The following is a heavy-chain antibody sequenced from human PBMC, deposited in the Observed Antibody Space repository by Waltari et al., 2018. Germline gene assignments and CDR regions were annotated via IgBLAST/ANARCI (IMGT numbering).Heavy chain of an antibody. CDR2: IHPNSGAT. V-gene: IGHV1-2*02. J-gene: IGHJ4*02. CDR3: VRAWFNSGFDY. Sequence: QVQLVQSGAEVKRPGASVKVSCKASGYTFTANYVHWVRQAPGQGLEWMGWIHPNSGATDYAQQFQGRVTMTLDTSISTLYMELSRLGSDDTAIYYCVRAWFNSGFDYWGQGSLVTVSS. CDR1: GYTFTANY. D-gene: IGHD3-10*01.